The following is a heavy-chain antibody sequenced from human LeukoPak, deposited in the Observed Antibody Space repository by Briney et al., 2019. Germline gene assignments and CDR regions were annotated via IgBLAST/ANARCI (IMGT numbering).Heavy chain of an antibody. Sequence: GGSLRLSCAASGFTFSSYWMSWVRQAPGKGLEWVANIKQDGSEKYYVDSVKGRFTISRDNAKNSLYLQMNSLRAEDTAVYYCARALSGGYSYGQPYYYYMDVWGKGTTVTVSS. CDR1: GFTFSSYW. V-gene: IGHV3-7*01. J-gene: IGHJ6*03. CDR3: ARALSGGYSYGQPYYYYMDV. D-gene: IGHD5-18*01. CDR2: IKQDGSEK.